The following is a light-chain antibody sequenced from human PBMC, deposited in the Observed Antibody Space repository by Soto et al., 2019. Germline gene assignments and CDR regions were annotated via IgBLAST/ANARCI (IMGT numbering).Light chain of an antibody. Sequence: DIQMTQSPSTLSASVGDRVTITCRASQSISNWLAWYQQKPGKAPKLLIYETSALEGGVPSRFSGSGSGTEFTLTISSLQPDDFATYYSQQYSFYWTFGQGTTVEIK. CDR2: ETS. V-gene: IGKV1-5*03. CDR3: QQYSFYWT. CDR1: QSISNW. J-gene: IGKJ1*01.